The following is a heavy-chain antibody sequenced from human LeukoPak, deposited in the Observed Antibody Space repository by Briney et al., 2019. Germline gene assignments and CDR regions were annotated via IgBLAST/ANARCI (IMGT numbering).Heavy chain of an antibody. V-gene: IGHV1-8*01. D-gene: IGHD3-9*01. Sequence: ASVKVSCKASGYTFTSYDINWVRQATGQGLEWMGWMNPNSGNTGYAQKFQGRVTMTRNTSISTAYMEQSSLRSEDTAVYYCARGLRYFDWLSPWGQGTLVTVSS. J-gene: IGHJ5*02. CDR2: MNPNSGNT. CDR1: GYTFTSYD. CDR3: ARGLRYFDWLSP.